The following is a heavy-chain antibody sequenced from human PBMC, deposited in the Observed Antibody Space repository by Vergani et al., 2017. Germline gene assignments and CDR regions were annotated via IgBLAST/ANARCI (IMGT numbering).Heavy chain of an antibody. CDR3: ARDTSXGYE. CDR1: GFTFSSYG. Sequence: QVQLVESGGGVVQPGRSLRLSCAASGFTFSSYGMHWVRQAPGKGLEWVAVISYDGSNKYYVDSVKGRFTISRDNSKNTLYLQMNSLRAEDTAVYYCARDTSXGYEWGQGTLVTVSS. CDR2: ISYDGSNK. V-gene: IGHV3-30*03. J-gene: IGHJ4*02. D-gene: IGHD3-22*01.